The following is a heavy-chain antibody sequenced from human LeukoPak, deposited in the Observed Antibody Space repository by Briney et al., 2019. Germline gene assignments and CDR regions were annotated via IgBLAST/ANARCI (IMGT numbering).Heavy chain of an antibody. V-gene: IGHV1-2*02. J-gene: IGHJ6*02. CDR3: VATRTSTSCALDDYSYGMDV. D-gene: IGHD2-2*01. Sequence: GASVKVSCEASGYTFTAYYMHWVRQAPGHGLEWMGWINPNSGGTNYAQKFQGRVSMTRDASISTAYMELSRLRSDDTAVYYCVATRTSTSCALDDYSYGMDVWGQGTTVTVSS. CDR1: GYTFTAYY. CDR2: INPNSGGT.